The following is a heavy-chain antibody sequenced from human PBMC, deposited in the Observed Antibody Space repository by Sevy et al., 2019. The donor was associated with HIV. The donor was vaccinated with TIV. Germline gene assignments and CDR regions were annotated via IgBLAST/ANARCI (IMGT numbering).Heavy chain of an antibody. D-gene: IGHD3-9*01. CDR2: IKSKRDGGTR. Sequence: GGSLRLSCAASGLTVSNAWMNWVRQAPGKGLEWVGRIKSKRDGGTRDLAAPVKGRVSISRDASRHTVSLEISSLKIEDTGMYYCADGLGKSDFDSWGQGTLVTVSS. V-gene: IGHV3-15*01. CDR3: ADGLGKSDFDS. J-gene: IGHJ5*01. CDR1: GLTVSNAW.